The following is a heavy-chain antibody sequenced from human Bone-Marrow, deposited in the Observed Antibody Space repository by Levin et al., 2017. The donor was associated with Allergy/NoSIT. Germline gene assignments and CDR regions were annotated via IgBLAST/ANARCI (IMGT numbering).Heavy chain of an antibody. D-gene: IGHD3-10*01. CDR3: TRQAYGTRYYSRSPKNKQDDYYYMDV. J-gene: IGHJ6*03. CDR1: GASINNHH. CDR2: MYKTSSA. Sequence: ASETLSLTCTVSGASINNHHWSWIRQPPGKGLEWIGYMYKTSSANFNPSLKSRVSMSAAMSKNQFSLSLSSVTAADTAVYYCTRQAYGTRYYSRSPKNKQDDYYYMDVWGRGTTVTVSS. V-gene: IGHV4-59*11.